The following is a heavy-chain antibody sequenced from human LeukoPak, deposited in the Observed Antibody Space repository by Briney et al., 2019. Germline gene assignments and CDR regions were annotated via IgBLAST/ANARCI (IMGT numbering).Heavy chain of an antibody. J-gene: IGHJ3*02. Sequence: AGGSLRLSCAASGFTVSSNYMSWVRQAPGKGLEWVSVIYSGGYTYYADSVKGRFTISRDNSKNRVYLQMNSLRAEDTVIYYCARDEAFDIWGQGTMVTVSS. CDR1: GFTVSSNY. V-gene: IGHV3-53*01. CDR2: IYSGGYT. CDR3: ARDEAFDI.